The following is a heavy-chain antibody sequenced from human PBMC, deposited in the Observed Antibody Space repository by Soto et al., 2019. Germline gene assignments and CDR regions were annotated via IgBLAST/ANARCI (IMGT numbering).Heavy chain of an antibody. Sequence: QVQLQESGPGLVKPSGTLSLTCAVSGGSISSSNWWSWVRQPPGKVLEWIGEIYHSGSTNYNPSLRRRVTISVDKSKKQFSLKLSSVTAADTAVYYCARDVGYSDGGSFDYWGQGTLVTVSS. J-gene: IGHJ4*02. CDR2: IYHSGST. CDR3: ARDVGYSDGGSFDY. CDR1: GGSISSSNW. V-gene: IGHV4-4*02. D-gene: IGHD5-18*01.